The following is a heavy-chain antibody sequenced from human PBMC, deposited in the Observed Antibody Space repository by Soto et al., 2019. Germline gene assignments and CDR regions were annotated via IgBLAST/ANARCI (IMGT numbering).Heavy chain of an antibody. CDR2: IYYSGST. CDR1: GGSVSSGRYY. J-gene: IGHJ4*02. D-gene: IGHD1-26*01. CDR3: ARAGLGDGSDY. Sequence: QVQLQESGPGLVKPSETLSLTCTVSGGSVSSGRYYWSWIRQPPGKGLEWIGYIYYSGSTKYNPSLKSRVTISGDTSKNQFSLKLSSVTAADTAVYYCARAGLGDGSDYWGQGTLVTVSS. V-gene: IGHV4-61*01.